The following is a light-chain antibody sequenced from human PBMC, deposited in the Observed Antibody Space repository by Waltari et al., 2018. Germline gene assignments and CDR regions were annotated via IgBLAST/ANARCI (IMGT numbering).Light chain of an antibody. V-gene: IGKV2-30*02. CDR3: MQGKNWPWT. J-gene: IGKJ1*01. CDR1: ESLRPSDGNTD. Sequence: VVTQSPLSLPVTRGQSAAIDCRSSESLRPSDGNTDLSWFPQGPGQSPRRLISRVSNRDFVVPDRFSGSGSATYFTLKISRVEAEDVGIYYCMQGKNWPWTFGQGTRVEIK. CDR2: RVS.